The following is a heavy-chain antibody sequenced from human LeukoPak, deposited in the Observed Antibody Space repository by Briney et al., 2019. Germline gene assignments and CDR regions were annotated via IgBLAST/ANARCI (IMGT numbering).Heavy chain of an antibody. Sequence: GASLTVSCKASGYTFTSYDINWMRQATGQGLEWMGWMNPNSGNTGYAQKFQGRVTMTKNTSISTAYMELSSLRSEDTAVYYCARRLYGDYYFDYWGQGTLVTVSS. CDR3: ARRLYGDYYFDY. V-gene: IGHV1-8*01. CDR2: MNPNSGNT. J-gene: IGHJ4*02. CDR1: GYTFTSYD. D-gene: IGHD4-17*01.